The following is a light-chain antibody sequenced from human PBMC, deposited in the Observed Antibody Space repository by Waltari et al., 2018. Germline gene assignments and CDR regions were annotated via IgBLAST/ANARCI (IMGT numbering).Light chain of an antibody. V-gene: IGKV1-9*01. CDR1: QGISSF. Sequence: DIQLTQSPSFLSASVVDRVTITCRASQGISSFLAWYQQKPGKAPKLLIFAAYTLQSGVPSRFSGSGSGTEFTLTISSLQPEDFATYYCQQLNSFPYTFGQGTKLEIK. CDR3: QQLNSFPYT. CDR2: AAY. J-gene: IGKJ2*01.